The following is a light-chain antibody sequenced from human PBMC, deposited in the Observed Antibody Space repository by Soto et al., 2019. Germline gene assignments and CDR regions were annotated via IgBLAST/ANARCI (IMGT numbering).Light chain of an antibody. V-gene: IGLV2-8*01. CDR2: EVT. CDR3: SSFASSNTWV. CDR1: SSDVGAYNY. J-gene: IGLJ3*02. Sequence: QSALTQPPSASGSPGQSVTISCTGTSSDVGAYNYVSWYQRQAGKAPKLVIYEVTKLPSGVPDRFSGSKSANTASLTVSGLHAEEEADYYCSSFASSNTWVFGGGTKLTVL.